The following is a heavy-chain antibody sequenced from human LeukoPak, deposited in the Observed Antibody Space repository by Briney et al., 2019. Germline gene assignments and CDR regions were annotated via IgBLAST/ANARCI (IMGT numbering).Heavy chain of an antibody. V-gene: IGHV3-48*03. CDR3: ARARDCSGGSCYSWYYYYYMDV. Sequence: PGGSLRLSCAASGFTFSSYEMNWVRQAPEKGLEWVSYISSSGSTIYYADSVKGRFTISRDNAKNSLYLQMNSLRAEDTAVYYCARARDCSGGSCYSWYYYYYMDVWGKGTTVTVSS. D-gene: IGHD2-15*01. CDR1: GFTFSSYE. J-gene: IGHJ6*03. CDR2: ISSSGSTI.